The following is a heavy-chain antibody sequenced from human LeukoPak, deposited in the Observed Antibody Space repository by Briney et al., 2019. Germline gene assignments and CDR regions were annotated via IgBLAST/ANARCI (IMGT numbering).Heavy chain of an antibody. J-gene: IGHJ4*02. Sequence: ASVKVSCKASGYTFTSYGISWVRQAPGQGLEWMGWISAYNGNTNYGQKLQGRVTMTTDTSTSTAYMELRSLRSDDTAVYYCARDFDIVGATTGVNYWGQGTLVTVSS. D-gene: IGHD1-26*01. CDR3: ARDFDIVGATTGVNY. CDR1: GYTFTSYG. V-gene: IGHV1-18*01. CDR2: ISAYNGNT.